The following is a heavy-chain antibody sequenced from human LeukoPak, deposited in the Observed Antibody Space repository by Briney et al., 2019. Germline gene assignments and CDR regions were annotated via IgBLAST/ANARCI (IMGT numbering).Heavy chain of an antibody. CDR2: IYYSGST. V-gene: IGHV4-39*01. D-gene: IGHD4-23*01. Sequence: PSETLSLTCTVSGGSISSSSYYWGWIRQPPGKGLEWIGSIYYSGSTYYNPSLKSRVTISVDTSKNQFSLKLSSVTAADTAVYYCARLAPGVTVPVAFFDYWGQGTLVTVSS. CDR1: GGSISSSSYY. J-gene: IGHJ4*02. CDR3: ARLAPGVTVPVAFFDY.